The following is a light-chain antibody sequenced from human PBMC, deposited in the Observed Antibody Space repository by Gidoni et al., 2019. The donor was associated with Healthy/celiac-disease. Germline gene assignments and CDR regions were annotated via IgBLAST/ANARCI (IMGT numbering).Light chain of an antibody. CDR3: QQSYSTPRT. CDR2: AAS. V-gene: IGKV1-39*01. Sequence: DIQMTQSPSSLSASVGDRVTITCRASQSISSYLNWYQQKPGKAPKLLLYAASSLQSGVPSRFRGSGSGTYFTLTISRLQPEDFATYYCQQSYSTPRTFGQGTKVEIK. J-gene: IGKJ1*01. CDR1: QSISSY.